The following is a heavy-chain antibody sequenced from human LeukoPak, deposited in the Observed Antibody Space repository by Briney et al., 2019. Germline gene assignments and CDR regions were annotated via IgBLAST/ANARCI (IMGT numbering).Heavy chain of an antibody. J-gene: IGHJ6*04. CDR1: GYTFTSYY. D-gene: IGHD4-17*01. CDR3: AREGYGDYYGMDV. CDR2: INPSGGST. V-gene: IGHV1-46*01. Sequence: ASVKVSCKASGYTFTSYYMHWVRQAPRQGLEWMGIINPSGGSTSYAQKFQGRVTMTRDTSTSTVYMELSSLRSEDTAVYYCAREGYGDYYGMDVWGKGTTVTVSS.